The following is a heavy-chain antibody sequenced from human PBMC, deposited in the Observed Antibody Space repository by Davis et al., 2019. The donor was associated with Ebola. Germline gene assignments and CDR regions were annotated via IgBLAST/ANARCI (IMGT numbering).Heavy chain of an antibody. V-gene: IGHV4-59*12. CDR2: IHHGGGA. CDR1: GVSITTYF. Sequence: PSETLSLTCSVSGVSITTYFWSRIRQPPGKGLEWIGFIHHGGGANSNPSLKSRVTFSIDMSKNQVSLKLTSVTAADTAVYYCARDTRPCSNDCYDDTFDMWGQGTVVIVSS. D-gene: IGHD2-21*01. J-gene: IGHJ3*02. CDR3: ARDTRPCSNDCYDDTFDM.